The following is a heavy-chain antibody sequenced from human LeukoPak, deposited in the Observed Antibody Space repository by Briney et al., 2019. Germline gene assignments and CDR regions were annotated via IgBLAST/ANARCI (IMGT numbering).Heavy chain of an antibody. CDR2: INWSGGST. CDR3: ARAPITSPFYFDY. Sequence: GALRLSCAASGFAFDEHGMSWVRQVPGKGLEWVSGINWSGGSTGYADPLRGRFTISRDNAKNSLYLQMDSLRAEDTALYYCARAPITSPFYFDYWGQGTLVTVSS. J-gene: IGHJ4*02. V-gene: IGHV3-20*04. CDR1: GFAFDEHG. D-gene: IGHD2-2*01.